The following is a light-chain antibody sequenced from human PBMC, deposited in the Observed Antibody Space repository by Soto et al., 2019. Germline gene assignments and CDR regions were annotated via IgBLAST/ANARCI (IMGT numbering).Light chain of an antibody. CDR3: QHYDTYRAT. Sequence: DIQMTQSPSTLSSSVGDRVTITCRATQTINTSLAWYQQKPGKAPKLLIYDASSLESGVPSRFSGSGSGTEFTLTISGLQPDDFATYYCQHYDTYRATFGLGTKVDI. J-gene: IGKJ1*01. CDR1: QTINTS. V-gene: IGKV1-5*01. CDR2: DAS.